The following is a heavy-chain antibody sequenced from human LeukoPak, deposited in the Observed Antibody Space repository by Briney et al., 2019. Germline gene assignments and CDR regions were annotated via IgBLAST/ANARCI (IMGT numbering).Heavy chain of an antibody. Sequence: GGSLRLSCAASGLTVRSKYMSWVRQAPGKGLEWVSSISSRSSSISYAGAVRGRFTISRGSANLYLHMSSLRVDDTGVYYCARERGWTHYFDYWGQGTLVTVSS. CDR2: ISSRSSSI. V-gene: IGHV3-21*01. CDR1: GLTVRSKY. D-gene: IGHD5-18*01. J-gene: IGHJ4*02. CDR3: ARERGWTHYFDY.